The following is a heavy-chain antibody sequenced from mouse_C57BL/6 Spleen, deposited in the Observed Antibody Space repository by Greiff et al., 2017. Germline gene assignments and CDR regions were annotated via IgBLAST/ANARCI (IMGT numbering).Heavy chain of an antibody. D-gene: IGHD2-1*01. CDR2: ISYDGSN. CDR3: ARALYGNYEGY. J-gene: IGHJ3*01. CDR1: GYSITSGYY. V-gene: IGHV3-6*01. Sequence: EVQLQESGPGLVKPSQSLSLTCSVTGYSITSGYYWNWIRQFPGNKLEWMGYISYDGSNNYNPSLKNRISITRDTSKNQFFLKLNSVTTEDTATYYCARALYGNYEGYWGQGTLVTVSA.